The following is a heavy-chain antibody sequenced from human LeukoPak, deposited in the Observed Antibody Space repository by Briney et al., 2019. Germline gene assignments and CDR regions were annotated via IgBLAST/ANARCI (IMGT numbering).Heavy chain of an antibody. V-gene: IGHV3-74*01. CDR2: INSDGSST. CDR3: ARESAAAGGFDP. J-gene: IGHJ5*02. D-gene: IGHD6-13*01. Sequence: PGGSLRLSCAASGFTFSSYWMHLVRQAPGKGLVWVSRINSDGSSTSYADSVKGRFAISRDNAKNTLYLQMNSLRAEDTAVYYCARESAAAGGFDPWGQGTLVTVSS. CDR1: GFTFSSYW.